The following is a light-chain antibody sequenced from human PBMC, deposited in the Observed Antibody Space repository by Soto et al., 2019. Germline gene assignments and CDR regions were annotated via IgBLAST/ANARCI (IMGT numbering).Light chain of an antibody. V-gene: IGLV2-14*01. Sequence: QSALTQPASVSGSPGLSIAISCTGTSSDVGGYNSVSWYQQHPGKAPKLVIYDVTSRPSGVSNRFSGSKSGNTASLTISGLQAEVEGDYYCSSYRTGGSYVFGTGTKLTVL. CDR3: SSYRTGGSYV. CDR1: SSDVGGYNS. CDR2: DVT. J-gene: IGLJ1*01.